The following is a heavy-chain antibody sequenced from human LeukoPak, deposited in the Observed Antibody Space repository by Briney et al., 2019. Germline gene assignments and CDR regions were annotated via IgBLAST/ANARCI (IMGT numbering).Heavy chain of an antibody. J-gene: IGHJ4*02. Sequence: GGTLRLSCAASGFTFSIHGMNWVRQGPGKGLEWVSGITGSGGSTYYADSVKGRFSISRDNSKNTLYLQVNGLRTEDTAVYYCAKDRLLNCRGDCYIFDYWGQGTVVTVSS. CDR3: AKDRLLNCRGDCYIFDY. V-gene: IGHV3-23*01. CDR2: ITGSGGST. D-gene: IGHD2-21*02. CDR1: GFTFSIHG.